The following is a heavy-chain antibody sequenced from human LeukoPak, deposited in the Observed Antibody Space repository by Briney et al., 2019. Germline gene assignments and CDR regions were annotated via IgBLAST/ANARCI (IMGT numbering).Heavy chain of an antibody. Sequence: GGSLRLSCAASGFTFSSYGMHWVRQAPGKGLEWVAFIRYDGSNKYYADSVKGRFTISRDNSKNTLYLQMNSLRAEDTAVYYCAKDSGIVATTPFDYWGQGTLVTVSS. D-gene: IGHD5-12*01. CDR3: AKDSGIVATTPFDY. V-gene: IGHV3-30*02. CDR1: GFTFSSYG. J-gene: IGHJ4*02. CDR2: IRYDGSNK.